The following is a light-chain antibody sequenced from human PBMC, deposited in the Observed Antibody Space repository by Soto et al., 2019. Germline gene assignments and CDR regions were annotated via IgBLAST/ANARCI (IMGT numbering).Light chain of an antibody. J-gene: IGLJ1*01. CDR1: SSDDDGYNY. V-gene: IGLV2-14*01. Sequence: QSVLTQPASVSWSPGHSITISCTGTSSDDDGYNYVSWYQQHPGKAPKLMIYDVSNRPSGVSNRFSGSKSGNTASLTISGLQAEDEADYYCSSYTSSSTLLYVFGTGTKVTVL. CDR2: DVS. CDR3: SSYTSSSTLLYV.